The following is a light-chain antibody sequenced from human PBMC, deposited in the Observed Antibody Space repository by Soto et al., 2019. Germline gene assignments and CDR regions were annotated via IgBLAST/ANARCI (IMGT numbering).Light chain of an antibody. CDR1: QSLVHSDGNTY. CDR3: MQLAIFPRT. V-gene: IGKV2-24*01. CDR2: KVS. J-gene: IGKJ1*01. Sequence: DVVMTQTPLSLPVTLGQPASISCRSSQSLVHSDGNTYLSWRQQRPGQPPRLLMYKVSNRFSGVPDRFSGSGADTDFTLNIIRVDPEDVGVYSCMQLAIFPRTFGQGTKVEIQ.